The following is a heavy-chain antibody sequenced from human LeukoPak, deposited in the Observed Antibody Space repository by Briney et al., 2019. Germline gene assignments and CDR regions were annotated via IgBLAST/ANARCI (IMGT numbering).Heavy chain of an antibody. CDR1: GYSFTIYA. Sequence: ASVNVSCKASGYSFTIYALHWVRQAPGQRLEWMGWINAGNGNTEYSQRFLDRVTITRDTSASTAYMELSSLRSEDTAVYYCAREVSGLDYWGQGTMVTVSS. CDR3: AREVSGLDY. D-gene: IGHD6-25*01. V-gene: IGHV1-3*01. CDR2: INAGNGNT. J-gene: IGHJ4*02.